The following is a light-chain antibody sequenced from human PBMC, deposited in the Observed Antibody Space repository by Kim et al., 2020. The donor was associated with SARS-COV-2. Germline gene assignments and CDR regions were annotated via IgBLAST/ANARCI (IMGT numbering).Light chain of an antibody. Sequence: SYELTQPPSVSVSPGQSASITCSGDDLGDKYASWYQQKPGQSPVLVIYQDDKRPSGIPERFSGSNSGNTATLTISGTQAMDEADYYCQAWDSINYVVFGGGTQLTVL. J-gene: IGLJ2*01. CDR1: DLGDKY. V-gene: IGLV3-1*01. CDR3: QAWDSINYVV. CDR2: QDD.